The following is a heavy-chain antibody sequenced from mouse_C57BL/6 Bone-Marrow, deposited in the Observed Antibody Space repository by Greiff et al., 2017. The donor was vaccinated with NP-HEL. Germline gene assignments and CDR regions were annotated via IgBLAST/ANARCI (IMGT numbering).Heavy chain of an antibody. D-gene: IGHD3-1*01. J-gene: IGHJ1*03. CDR1: GFTFSSYA. Sequence: EVKLVESGGGLVKPGGSLKLSCAASGFTFSSYAMSWVRQTPEKRLEWVATISDGGSYTYYPDNVKGRFPISRDNAKNNLYLQMSHLKSEDTAMYYCARVGSGHWYFDVWGTGTTVTVSS. V-gene: IGHV5-4*03. CDR2: ISDGGSYT. CDR3: ARVGSGHWYFDV.